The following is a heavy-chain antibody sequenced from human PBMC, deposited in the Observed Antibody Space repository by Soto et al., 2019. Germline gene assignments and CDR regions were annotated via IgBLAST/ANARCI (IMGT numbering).Heavy chain of an antibody. CDR2: ISYDGSNK. CDR1: GFTFSSYA. CDR3: GRGGGNYGDYLEGGAFDI. V-gene: IGHV3-30*14. Sequence: QVQLVESGGGVVQPGRSLRLSCAASGFTFSSYAMHWVRQAPGKGLEWVAVISYDGSNKYYADSVKGRFTISRDNSQNTLDLEMESPRAGETAVLYWGRGGGNYGDYLEGGAFDIWGQGTMVTVSS. J-gene: IGHJ3*02. D-gene: IGHD4-17*01.